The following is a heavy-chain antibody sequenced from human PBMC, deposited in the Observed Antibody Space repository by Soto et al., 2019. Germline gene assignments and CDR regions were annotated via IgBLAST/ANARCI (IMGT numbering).Heavy chain of an antibody. CDR1: GFTFSSYG. CDR2: IWYDGSNK. CDR3: ARCSGGSCYHNWFDP. Sequence: QVQLVEFGGGVVQPGRSLRLSCAASGFTFSSYGMHWVRQAPGKGLEWVAVIWYDGSNKYYADSVKGRFTISRDNSKNTLYLQMNSVRAEDTAVYYCARCSGGSCYHNWFDPWGHVSLVTVSS. J-gene: IGHJ5*02. D-gene: IGHD2-15*01. V-gene: IGHV3-33*01.